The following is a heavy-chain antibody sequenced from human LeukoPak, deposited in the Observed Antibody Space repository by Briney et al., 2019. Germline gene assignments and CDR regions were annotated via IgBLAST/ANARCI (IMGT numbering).Heavy chain of an antibody. CDR3: ARVPCRKSGSFWVTCGFYFDY. CDR2: IIPIFGTA. D-gene: IGHD1-26*01. CDR1: GGTFSSYA. V-gene: IGHV1-69*01. Sequence: ASVKVSCKASGGTFSSYAISWVRQAPGQGLEWMGGIIPIFGTANYAQKFQGRVTITADESTSTAYMELSSLRSEDTAVYYCARVPCRKSGSFWVTCGFYFDYWGQGTLVTVSS. J-gene: IGHJ4*02.